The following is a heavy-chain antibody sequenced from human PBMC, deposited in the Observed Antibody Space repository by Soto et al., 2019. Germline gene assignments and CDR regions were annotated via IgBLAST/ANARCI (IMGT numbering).Heavy chain of an antibody. D-gene: IGHD3-10*02. CDR3: AKEQNVGEALATSCFDP. CDR1: GGTFNTYT. Sequence: QMQLVQSGAEVKKPGSSVKVSCKAFGGTFNTYTIDWVRQAPGQGLEWMGGIIPIFGTTNYEQKFKDRLTISADKSTSTGYIELSSLKSENTAIYYCAKEQNVGEALATSCFDPWGQGTLVTVSS. J-gene: IGHJ5*02. V-gene: IGHV1-69*06. CDR2: IIPIFGTT.